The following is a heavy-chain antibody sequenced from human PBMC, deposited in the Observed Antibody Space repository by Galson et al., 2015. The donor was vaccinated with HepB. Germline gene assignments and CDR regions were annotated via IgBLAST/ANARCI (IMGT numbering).Heavy chain of an antibody. J-gene: IGHJ6*02. Sequence: SVKVSCKASGYTFTSYGISWVRQAPGQGLEWMGWISAYNGNTNYAQKLQGRVTMTTDTSTSTAYMELRSLRSDDTAVYYCAREYYGSGSYYNGGYYYYGMDVWGQGTTVTVSS. CDR2: ISAYNGNT. V-gene: IGHV1-18*01. CDR3: AREYYGSGSYYNGGYYYYGMDV. CDR1: GYTFTSYG. D-gene: IGHD3-10*01.